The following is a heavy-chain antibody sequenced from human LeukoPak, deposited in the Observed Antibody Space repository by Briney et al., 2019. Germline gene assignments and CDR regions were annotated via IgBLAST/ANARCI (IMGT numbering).Heavy chain of an antibody. D-gene: IGHD1-26*01. CDR1: GFTCSSYG. CDR2: ISYDGSNK. J-gene: IGHJ4*02. Sequence: GGSLRLSCAASGFTCSSYGMHWVRQAPGKGLEWVAGISYDGSNKYYADSVKGRFTISRDNSKNTLYLQMNSLRAEDTAVYYCAKDWLDSGSHDDCGQGSLVTVSS. V-gene: IGHV3-30*18. CDR3: AKDWLDSGSHDD.